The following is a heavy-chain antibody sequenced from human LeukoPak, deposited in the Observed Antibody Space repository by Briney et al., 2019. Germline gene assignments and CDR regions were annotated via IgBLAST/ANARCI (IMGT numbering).Heavy chain of an antibody. V-gene: IGHV4-34*01. D-gene: IGHD6-13*01. CDR1: GGSFSGYY. CDR2: INHSGST. Sequence: SETLSLTCAVYGGSFSGYYWSWIRQPPGKGLEWIGEINHSGSTNYNPSLKSRVTISVDTSKNQFSLKLSSVTAADTTVYYCARGGVAYSSWYADLNWFDPWGQGTLVTVSS. J-gene: IGHJ5*02. CDR3: ARGGVAYSSWYADLNWFDP.